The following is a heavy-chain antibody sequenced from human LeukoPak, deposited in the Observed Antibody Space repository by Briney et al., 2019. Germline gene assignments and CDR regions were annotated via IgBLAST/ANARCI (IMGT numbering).Heavy chain of an antibody. J-gene: IGHJ4*02. V-gene: IGHV3-23*01. CDR1: GFTFSSYA. CDR3: AKGDTTWELPHDY. CDR2: ISGSGGIT. D-gene: IGHD1-26*01. Sequence: GGSLRLSCAASGFTFSSYAMSWVRQAPGKGLEWVSAISGSGGITSYADSVKGRFTISRDNSKNTLYLQMNSLGAEDTAVYYCAKGDTTWELPHDYWGQGTLVTVSS.